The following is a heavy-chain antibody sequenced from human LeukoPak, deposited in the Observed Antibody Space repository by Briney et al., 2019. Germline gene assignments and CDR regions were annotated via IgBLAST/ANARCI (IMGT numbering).Heavy chain of an antibody. CDR1: GFTFSSYE. V-gene: IGHV3-48*03. D-gene: IGHD6-19*01. J-gene: IGHJ3*02. CDR3: ARDQYSSGLDAFDI. Sequence: GGSLRLSCAASGFTFSSYEMNWVRQAPGKGLEWGSYISSSGSTKYYADSVKGRFTISRDNAKNSLYLQMNSLRAEDTAVYYCARDQYSSGLDAFDIWGQGTMVTVSS. CDR2: ISSSGSTK.